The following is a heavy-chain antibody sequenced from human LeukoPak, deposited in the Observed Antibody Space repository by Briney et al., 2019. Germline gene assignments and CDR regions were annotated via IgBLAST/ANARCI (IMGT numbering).Heavy chain of an antibody. Sequence: GGSLRLSCSASGFTFRSYAIHWVRQAPGKGLEWVSGTSWNSGSIGYADSVKGRFTISRDNAKNSLYLQMNSLRAEDTALYYCAKSSSGYGSGGDLDYWGQGTLVTVSS. D-gene: IGHD6-25*01. CDR1: GFTFRSYA. CDR3: AKSSSGYGSGGDLDY. CDR2: TSWNSGSI. V-gene: IGHV3-9*01. J-gene: IGHJ4*02.